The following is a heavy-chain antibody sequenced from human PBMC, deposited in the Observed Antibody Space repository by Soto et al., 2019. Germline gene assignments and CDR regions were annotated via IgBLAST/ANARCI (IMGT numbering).Heavy chain of an antibody. CDR1: GGSISSSSYY. J-gene: IGHJ6*02. CDR2: IYYSGST. D-gene: IGHD3-3*01. Sequence: SETLSLTCTVSGGSISSSSYYWGWIRQPPGKGLEWIGSIYYSGSTYYNPSLKSRVTISVDTSKNQFSLKLGSVTAADTAVYYCARVYDFWSGYLKNYGMDVWGQGTTVTVSS. CDR3: ARVYDFWSGYLKNYGMDV. V-gene: IGHV4-39*01.